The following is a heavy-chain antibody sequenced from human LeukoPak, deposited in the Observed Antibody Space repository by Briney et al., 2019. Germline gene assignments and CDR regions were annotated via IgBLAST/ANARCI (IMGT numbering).Heavy chain of an antibody. CDR3: ARVGYSYGTYYYYYMDV. CDR2: IYPGDSDT. Sequence: GESLKISCKGSGYSFTSYWIGWVHQMPGKGLEWMGIIYPGDSDTRYSPSFQGQVTISADKSISTAYLQWSSLKASDTAMYYCARVGYSYGTYYYYYMDVWGKGTTVTISS. CDR1: GYSFTSYW. J-gene: IGHJ6*03. V-gene: IGHV5-51*07. D-gene: IGHD5-18*01.